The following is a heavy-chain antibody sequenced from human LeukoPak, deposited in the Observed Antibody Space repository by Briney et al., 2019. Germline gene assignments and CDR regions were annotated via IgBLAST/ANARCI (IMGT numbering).Heavy chain of an antibody. CDR2: IRYDGSNK. J-gene: IGHJ6*03. Sequence: GGSLRLSCAASGFTFSSYGMHWVRQAPGKGLEWVAFIRYDGSNKYYADSVKGRFTISRDNSKNTLYLQMNSLRAEDTAVYYCAKDRSYGYYYYYMDVWGKGTTVTVSS. V-gene: IGHV3-30*02. CDR3: AKDRSYGYYYYYMDV. CDR1: GFTFSSYG. D-gene: IGHD4-17*01.